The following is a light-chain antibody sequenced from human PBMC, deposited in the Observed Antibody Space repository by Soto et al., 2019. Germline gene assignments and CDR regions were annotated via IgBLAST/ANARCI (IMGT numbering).Light chain of an antibody. Sequence: DIQMTQSPSAMSASVGDRVTITCRASQDISNYVAWFQQKPGKVPKRLIYGASSLQSGVPSRFSGSGSGTEFTLTISSLQPEDFATYYCLQHNSYPFTFGQGTRLEIK. CDR3: LQHNSYPFT. V-gene: IGKV1-17*03. CDR1: QDISNY. CDR2: GAS. J-gene: IGKJ2*01.